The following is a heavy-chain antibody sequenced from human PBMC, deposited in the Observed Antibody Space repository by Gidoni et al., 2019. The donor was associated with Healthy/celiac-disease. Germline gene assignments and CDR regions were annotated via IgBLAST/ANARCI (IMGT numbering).Heavy chain of an antibody. Sequence: QLQLQESGPGLVKPSETLSLTCTVSGGSISSSSYSWGWIRQPQGKGLEWIGSIYYSGSTYYNPSLTRRVTISVDTSKNQFSLKLSSGTAADTAVYYCASLREGVGWFDYWGQGTLVTVSS. J-gene: IGHJ4*02. D-gene: IGHD1-26*01. CDR1: GGSISSSSYS. V-gene: IGHV4-39*01. CDR3: ASLREGVGWFDY. CDR2: IYYSGST.